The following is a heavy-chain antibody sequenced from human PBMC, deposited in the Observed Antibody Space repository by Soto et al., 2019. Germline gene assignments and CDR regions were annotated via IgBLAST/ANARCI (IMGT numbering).Heavy chain of an antibody. J-gene: IGHJ3*02. CDR2: IYYSGNS. V-gene: IGHV4-31*02. CDR1: GGSISNDAYY. CDR3: ARVGISSSDAFDI. Sequence: SETLSLTCTVSGGSISNDAYYWSWLRQHPGGGLEWIGYIYYSGNSYYNPSLKSRLAISVDTSKNQFSLELTSVTAADTALYYCARVGISSSDAFDIWGQGTKVTVS. D-gene: IGHD6-6*01.